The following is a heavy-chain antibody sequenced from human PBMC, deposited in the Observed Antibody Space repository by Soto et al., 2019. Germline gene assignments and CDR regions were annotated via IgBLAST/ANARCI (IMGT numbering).Heavy chain of an antibody. J-gene: IGHJ6*02. V-gene: IGHV4-34*01. Sequence: SETLSLTCVFYGGSFSGYYWTWIRQPPGKGLEWIGEIDHSGNTNYNPSLESRVTISLDTSKNQFSLKVSFVTAADTAVYFCARVGGYSYHLYGMDVWGQGTTVTVSS. CDR2: IDHSGNT. D-gene: IGHD5-18*01. CDR3: ARVGGYSYHLYGMDV. CDR1: GGSFSGYY.